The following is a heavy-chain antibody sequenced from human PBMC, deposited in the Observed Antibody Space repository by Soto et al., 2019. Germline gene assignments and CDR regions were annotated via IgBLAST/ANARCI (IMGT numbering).Heavy chain of an antibody. CDR1: GFTFSTYG. CDR2: ISYDGTNK. V-gene: IGHV3-30*18. CDR3: AKDLQSYGDYDYYCYGMDV. Sequence: QVQLVESGGGEVQLGRSLTISCAASGFTFSTYGMHWVRQTPGKGLEWVAVISYDGTNKFYSDSVKGRFTISRDNFKNTLTLHMNSLRADDTAVYSCAKDLQSYGDYDYYCYGMDVWGLGTRVTVSS. J-gene: IGHJ6*02. D-gene: IGHD4-17*01.